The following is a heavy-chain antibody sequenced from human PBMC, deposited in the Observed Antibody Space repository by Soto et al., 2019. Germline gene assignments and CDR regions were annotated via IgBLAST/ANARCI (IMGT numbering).Heavy chain of an antibody. V-gene: IGHV1-69*12. Sequence: QVQLVQSGAEVKKPGSSVKVSCKASGGTFSSYAISWVRQAPGQGLEWMGGIIPIFGTANYAQKFQGRVTITADESTSTAYMELSSRRSEDTAVYYCARVVSITTVTTYFDYWGQGTLVTVSS. D-gene: IGHD4-4*01. J-gene: IGHJ4*02. CDR3: ARVVSITTVTTYFDY. CDR2: IIPIFGTA. CDR1: GGTFSSYA.